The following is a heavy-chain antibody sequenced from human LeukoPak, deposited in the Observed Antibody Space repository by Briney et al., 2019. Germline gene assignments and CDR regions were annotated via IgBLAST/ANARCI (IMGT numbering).Heavy chain of an antibody. D-gene: IGHD6-25*01. J-gene: IGHJ4*02. V-gene: IGHV3-74*01. CDR2: INSDGSDT. Sequence: GGSLRLSCAASGFTFSSSWMPWVRQAPGKGLVWVSHINSDGSDTNYADSVKGRFTISRDNAKNTVYLQMNSLRAEDTALYYCATDRGYAFDSWGQGTLVTVSS. CDR1: GFTFSSSW. CDR3: ATDRGYAFDS.